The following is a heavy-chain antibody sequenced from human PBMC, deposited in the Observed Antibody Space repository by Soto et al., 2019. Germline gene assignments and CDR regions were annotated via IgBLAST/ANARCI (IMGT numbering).Heavy chain of an antibody. CDR3: AKQDFNVVLVSFIIRYFYYGMVV. J-gene: IGHJ6*02. CDR2: INNDGSGT. D-gene: IGHD3-3*01. V-gene: IGHV3-74*01. Sequence: GGSVRLSCAASGFTLTSYWMHWVRHAPGKGLVWVSRINNDGSGTSYADSVKGRFTISRDNAKNTLYLQMSSLRAEDTAVYYCAKQDFNVVLVSFIIRYFYYGMVVWGQATPVTVSS. CDR1: GFTLTSYW.